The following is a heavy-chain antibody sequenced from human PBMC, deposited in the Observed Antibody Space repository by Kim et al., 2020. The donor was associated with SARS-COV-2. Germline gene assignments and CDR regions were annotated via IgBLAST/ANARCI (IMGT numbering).Heavy chain of an antibody. J-gene: IGHJ6*02. Sequence: SVKVSCKASGGTFSSYAISWVRQAPGQGLEWMGGIIPIFGTANYAQKFQGRVTITADESTSTAYMELSSLRSEDTAVYYCARRKCGDCYRWAPEVNYYYGMDVWGQGTTVTVSS. CDR2: IIPIFGTA. V-gene: IGHV1-69*13. CDR3: ARRKCGDCYRWAPEVNYYYGMDV. D-gene: IGHD2-21*02. CDR1: GGTFSSYA.